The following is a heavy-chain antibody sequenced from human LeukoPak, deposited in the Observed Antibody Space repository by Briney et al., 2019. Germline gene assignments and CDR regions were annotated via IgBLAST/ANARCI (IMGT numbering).Heavy chain of an antibody. CDR2: IYYSGST. Sequence: PSETLPLTCTVSGGSISSGGYYWSWIRRHPGKGLEWIGYIYYSGSTYYNPSLKSRVTISVDTSKNQFSLKLSSVTAADTAVYYCARVLVAEGFYYFDYWGQGTLVTVSS. V-gene: IGHV4-31*03. CDR3: ARVLVAEGFYYFDY. CDR1: GGSISSGGYY. J-gene: IGHJ4*02. D-gene: IGHD6-19*01.